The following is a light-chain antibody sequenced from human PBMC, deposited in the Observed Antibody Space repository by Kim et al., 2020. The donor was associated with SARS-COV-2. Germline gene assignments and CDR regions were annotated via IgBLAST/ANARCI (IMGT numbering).Light chain of an antibody. J-gene: IGKJ2*01. CDR2: RAS. CDR1: QRIDTS. Sequence: LSGSVGDRVTITCRASQRIDTSLAWFQQRSGKAPKVLIYRASNLESGVPSRFSGSGSGTEFNLTISSLQPDDFATYYCQQYYRYSSFGQGTKLEIK. V-gene: IGKV1-5*03. CDR3: QQYYRYSS.